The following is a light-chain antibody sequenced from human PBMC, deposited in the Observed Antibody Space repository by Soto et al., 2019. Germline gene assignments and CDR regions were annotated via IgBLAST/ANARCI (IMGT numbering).Light chain of an antibody. Sequence: EIVLTQSPGTLSLSPGERATLSCRASQSVGRNYLAWYQQKPGQAPRLLIYGASSRATGIPDRFSGSGSGIDFTLTISRLEPEDVAVFYCQQYADSPLTSGGGTKVEIK. J-gene: IGKJ4*01. V-gene: IGKV3-20*01. CDR1: QSVGRNY. CDR3: QQYADSPLT. CDR2: GAS.